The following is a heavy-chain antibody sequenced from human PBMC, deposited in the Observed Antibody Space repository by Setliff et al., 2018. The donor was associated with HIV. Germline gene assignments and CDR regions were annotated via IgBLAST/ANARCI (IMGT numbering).Heavy chain of an antibody. V-gene: IGHV4-30-4*08. CDR1: GDSITSGGYS. J-gene: IGHJ5*02. CDR2: IYYSGRTSHSGST. Sequence: TSETLSLTCTVSGDSITSGGYSWTWIRQPPGKALEWVGYIYYSGRTSHSGSTYYNPSVASRITISGDTSKNQFSLKLTSVTAADTAIYYCARENGWLFGWFDPWGQGTLVTVSS. D-gene: IGHD3-22*01. CDR3: ARENGWLFGWFDP.